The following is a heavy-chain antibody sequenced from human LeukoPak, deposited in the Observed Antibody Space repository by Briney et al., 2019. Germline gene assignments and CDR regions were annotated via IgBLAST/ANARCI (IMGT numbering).Heavy chain of an antibody. Sequence: GGSLRLSCAASGFTFSSYAMSWVRQAPGKGLEWVSAISGSGGSTYYADSVKGRFTTSRDNSKNTLYLQMNSLRAEDTAVYYCAKVPIRYYGSGSYFDYWGQGTLVTVSS. CDR2: ISGSGGST. J-gene: IGHJ4*02. D-gene: IGHD3-10*01. CDR1: GFTFSSYA. CDR3: AKVPIRYYGSGSYFDY. V-gene: IGHV3-23*01.